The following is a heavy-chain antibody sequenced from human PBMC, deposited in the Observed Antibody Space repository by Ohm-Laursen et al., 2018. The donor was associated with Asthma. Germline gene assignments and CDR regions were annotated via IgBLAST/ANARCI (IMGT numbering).Heavy chain of an antibody. CDR3: ARGKGRSGSYAPIDN. V-gene: IGHV3-21*01. D-gene: IGHD1-26*01. Sequence: GSLRLSCTASGYTFSRYSIHWVRQIPGKGLEWVASISTASTFIYYADSVRGRFTTSRDNARNSVYLQMNSLRADDTAVYYCARGKGRSGSYAPIDNWGQGTLVSVSS. J-gene: IGHJ4*02. CDR2: ISTASTFI. CDR1: GYTFSRYS.